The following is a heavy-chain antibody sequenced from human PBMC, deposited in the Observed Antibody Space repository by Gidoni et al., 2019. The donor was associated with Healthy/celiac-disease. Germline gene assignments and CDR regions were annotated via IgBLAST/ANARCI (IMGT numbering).Heavy chain of an antibody. V-gene: IGHV4-39*07. CDR1: GGSISSSSNY. CDR3: ARCKSIAAAHNAFDI. CDR2: IYYSGST. Sequence: QLQLQASGPGLVTPSESLSLTCTVSGGSISSSSNYWGWIRQPQGKGLEWIGSIYYSGSTYYNPSRKGRVTIAVDTSKNQFSLKLSSVTAADTALYYCARCKSIAAAHNAFDIWGQGTMVTVSS. D-gene: IGHD6-13*01. J-gene: IGHJ3*02.